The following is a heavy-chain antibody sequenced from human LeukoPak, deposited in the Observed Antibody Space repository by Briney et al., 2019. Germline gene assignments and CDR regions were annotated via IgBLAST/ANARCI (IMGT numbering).Heavy chain of an antibody. CDR3: ASPRIAAPYYGMDV. J-gene: IGHJ6*02. Sequence: ASVTVSCTASGYTFTSYGISWVRQAPGQGLEWMGWISAYNGNTNYAQKLQGRVTMTTDTSTSTAYMELRSLRSDDTAVYYCASPRIAAPYYGMDVWGQGPRSPSP. CDR1: GYTFTSYG. V-gene: IGHV1-18*01. CDR2: ISAYNGNT. D-gene: IGHD6-6*01.